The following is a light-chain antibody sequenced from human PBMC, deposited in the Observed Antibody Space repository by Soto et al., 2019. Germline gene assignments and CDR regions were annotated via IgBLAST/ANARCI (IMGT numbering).Light chain of an antibody. CDR3: QQFNNYPLT. CDR2: AAS. CDR1: QSISSY. V-gene: IGKV1-39*01. Sequence: DVQIPQYTSSPSASVGGRVTIPCRAGQSISSYLNWYQQKPGKAPKLPIYAASSLQSGVPSRFSGSGSGTDFTLTISSLQPEDFATYYCQQFNNYPLTFGQGTRLEIK. J-gene: IGKJ5*01.